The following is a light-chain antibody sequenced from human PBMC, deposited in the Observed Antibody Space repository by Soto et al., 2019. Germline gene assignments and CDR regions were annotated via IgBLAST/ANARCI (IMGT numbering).Light chain of an antibody. V-gene: IGLV2-14*01. CDR1: SSDIGSYNY. CDR2: EVI. Sequence: QSALSQPASVSGSPGQSITISCTGTSSDIGSYNYVSWYQQYPGKAPELLIYEVINRPAGVSNRFSGSKSGNTASLTISGLQAEDEADYYCSSYTTNNLLFGTGTKLTVL. CDR3: SSYTTNNLL. J-gene: IGLJ1*01.